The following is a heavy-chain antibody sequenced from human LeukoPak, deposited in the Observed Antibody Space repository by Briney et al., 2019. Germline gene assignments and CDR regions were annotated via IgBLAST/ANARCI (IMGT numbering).Heavy chain of an antibody. J-gene: IGHJ4*02. CDR3: SRRGHVVAPN. D-gene: IGHD2-15*01. Sequence: SETLSLTCTVSGGSISSSSYYWGWIRQPPGKGLEWIGSIYYSGSTYYNPSLKSRVTISVDTSKNQFSLKLSSVTAADTALYLCSRRGHVVAPNWGQGTLVTVSS. CDR2: IYYSGST. CDR1: GGSISSSSYY. V-gene: IGHV4-39*01.